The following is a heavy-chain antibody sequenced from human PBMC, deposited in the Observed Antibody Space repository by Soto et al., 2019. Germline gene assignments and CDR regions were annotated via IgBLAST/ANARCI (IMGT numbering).Heavy chain of an antibody. V-gene: IGHV1-2*04. Sequence: ASVKVSCKASGYTFTGYYMHWVRQAPGQGLEWMGWINPNSGGTNYAQKFQGWVTMTRDTSISTAYMELSRLRPDDTAVYYCARDLGLSSYGMDVWGQGTTVTVSS. CDR3: ARDLGLSSYGMDV. CDR2: INPNSGGT. D-gene: IGHD3-16*01. J-gene: IGHJ6*02. CDR1: GYTFTGYY.